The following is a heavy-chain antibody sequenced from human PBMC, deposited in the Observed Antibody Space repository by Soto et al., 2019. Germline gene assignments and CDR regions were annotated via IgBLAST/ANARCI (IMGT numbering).Heavy chain of an antibody. CDR2: ISAYNSNT. Sequence: ASVKVSCKASGYTFTSYGISWVRQAPGQGLEGMGWISAYNSNTNYAQKLQGRVTMTTDTSTSTAYMELRSLRSNDTAVYYCARVLRVHGWFDPWGQGTLVTVSS. CDR1: GYTFTSYG. D-gene: IGHD3-3*01. CDR3: ARVLRVHGWFDP. V-gene: IGHV1-18*01. J-gene: IGHJ5*02.